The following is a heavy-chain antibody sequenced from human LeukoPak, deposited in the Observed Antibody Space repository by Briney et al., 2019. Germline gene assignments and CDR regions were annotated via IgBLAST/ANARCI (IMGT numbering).Heavy chain of an antibody. J-gene: IGHJ4*02. V-gene: IGHV4-39*07. CDR1: GGSISSGGYY. Sequence: SETLSLTCTVSGGSISSGGYYWGWIRQPPGKGLEWIGNIYYSGSTYYNPSLKSRVTMSVDTSKNQFSLKLSSVTAADTAVYYCARRDYDILTGYKDYWGQGTLVTVSS. D-gene: IGHD3-9*01. CDR3: ARRDYDILTGYKDY. CDR2: IYYSGST.